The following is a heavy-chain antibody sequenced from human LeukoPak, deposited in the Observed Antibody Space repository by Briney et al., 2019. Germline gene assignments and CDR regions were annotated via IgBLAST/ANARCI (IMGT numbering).Heavy chain of an antibody. D-gene: IGHD4-23*01. Sequence: PGGPLRLSCAASGFTFSSYAMSWVRQAPGKGLEWVSAITDSGIGTHYADSVMGRFTISRDNSKNTLYLQMNSLRAEDTAVYYCAKDYGGYLFDYWGQGTLVTVSS. CDR3: AKDYGGYLFDY. J-gene: IGHJ4*02. CDR1: GFTFSSYA. V-gene: IGHV3-23*01. CDR2: ITDSGIGT.